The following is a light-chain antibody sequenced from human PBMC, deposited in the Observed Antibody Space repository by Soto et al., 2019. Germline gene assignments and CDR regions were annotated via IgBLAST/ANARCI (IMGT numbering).Light chain of an antibody. CDR2: DTS. CDR1: QSISSC. V-gene: IGKV3-11*01. Sequence: EIVLTQTPATLSLSPGERAALSCRASQSISSCLAYFQQKPGRAPRLLIYDTSNRATGIPARFSGSGSGTDFTLPISSLEPEDSAVYYCQQRNVWPPVTFGQGTRL. J-gene: IGKJ5*01. CDR3: QQRNVWPPVT.